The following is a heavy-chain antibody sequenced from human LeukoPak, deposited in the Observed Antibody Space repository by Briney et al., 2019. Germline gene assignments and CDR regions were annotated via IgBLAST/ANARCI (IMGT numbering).Heavy chain of an antibody. J-gene: IGHJ1*01. D-gene: IGHD3-22*01. CDR3: AMGSNYYDSSGYTIQH. V-gene: IGHV1-8*01. Sequence: ASVKVSCKASGYTFTSYDINWVRQATGQGLEWMRWMNPNSGNTGYAQKFQGRVTMTRNTSISTAYMELSSLRSEDTAVYYCAMGSNYYDSSGYTIQHWGQGTLVTVSS. CDR1: GYTFTSYD. CDR2: MNPNSGNT.